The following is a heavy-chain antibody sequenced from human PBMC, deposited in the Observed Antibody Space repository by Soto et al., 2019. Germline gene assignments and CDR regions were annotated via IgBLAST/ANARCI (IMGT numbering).Heavy chain of an antibody. J-gene: IGHJ4*02. CDR3: ARVYSNNWSGSYFDY. CDR2: IKTKTDGGTT. Sequence: GGSLRLSCAASRFTFSNAWMSWVRQAPGKGLEWVGRIKTKTDGGTTDYAAPVKDRFTISRDDSKNLIYLQMDSLKTEDTAVYYCARVYSNNWSGSYFDYWGQGTVVTVSS. V-gene: IGHV3-15*01. D-gene: IGHD1-1*01. CDR1: RFTFSNAW.